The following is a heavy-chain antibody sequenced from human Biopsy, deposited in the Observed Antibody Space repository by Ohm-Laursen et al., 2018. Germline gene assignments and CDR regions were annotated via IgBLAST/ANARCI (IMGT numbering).Heavy chain of an antibody. CDR3: AIDRVPRRGVMPVYYYGMDV. V-gene: IGHV4-61*01. CDR2: IYNTERT. D-gene: IGHD2-21*01. J-gene: IGHJ6*02. Sequence: GTLSLTCSVSGGSVSSSNYYWNWIRQTPGKGLEWIGFIYNTERTNYNPSLKSRVTISLDTSKNQFSLELSSAIPSDTAVYYCAIDRVPRRGVMPVYYYGMDVWGQGSTVTVSS. CDR1: GGSVSSSNYY.